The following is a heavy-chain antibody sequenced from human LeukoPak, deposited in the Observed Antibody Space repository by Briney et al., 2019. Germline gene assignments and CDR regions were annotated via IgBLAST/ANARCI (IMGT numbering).Heavy chain of an antibody. CDR2: IYYSGST. J-gene: IGHJ4*02. CDR3: ARGSGANNY. D-gene: IGHD1-26*01. CDR1: GGSISSYY. Sequence: SSETLSLTCTVSGGSISSYYWSWIRQPPGKGLEWIGYIYYSGSTNYNPSLKSRVTISVDTSKNQFSLKLSSVTAADTAVYYCARGSGANNYWGQGTLVTVSS. V-gene: IGHV4-59*01.